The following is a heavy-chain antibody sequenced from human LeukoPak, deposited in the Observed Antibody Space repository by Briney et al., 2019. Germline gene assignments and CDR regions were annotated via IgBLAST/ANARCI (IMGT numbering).Heavy chain of an antibody. Sequence: GASVKVSCKDCGYTFTSYGISWVRQAPGQGLEWMGWISAYNGNTNYAQKFRGRVTMTPDTSTSTAYMELRSLRSDDTAVYYCASLKTDGYFDYWGQGTLVTVSS. CDR3: ASLKTDGYFDY. J-gene: IGHJ4*02. V-gene: IGHV1-18*01. CDR1: GYTFTSYG. D-gene: IGHD5-24*01. CDR2: ISAYNGNT.